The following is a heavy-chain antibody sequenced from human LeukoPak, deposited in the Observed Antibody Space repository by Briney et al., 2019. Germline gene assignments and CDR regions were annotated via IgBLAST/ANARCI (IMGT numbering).Heavy chain of an antibody. CDR3: ARYSGSYYRFDY. J-gene: IGHJ4*02. V-gene: IGHV1-2*02. CDR1: GYTFTGYY. CDR2: INPNSGGT. D-gene: IGHD1-26*01. Sequence: ASVKVSCKASGYTFTGYYMHWVRQAPGQGLEWMGWINPNSGGTNYAQKFQGRVTMTRDTSISTAYMELSRLRSDDTAVYYCARYSGSYYRFDYWGQGTRVTVSS.